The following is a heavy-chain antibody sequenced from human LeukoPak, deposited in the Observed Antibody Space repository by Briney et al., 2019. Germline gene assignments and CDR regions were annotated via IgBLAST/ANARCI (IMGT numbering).Heavy chain of an antibody. D-gene: IGHD6-13*01. CDR3: ARESAEDIAAAGTDY. J-gene: IGHJ4*02. CDR1: GFTFSYYS. V-gene: IGHV3-48*02. Sequence: PGGSLRLSCAASGFTFSYYSMNWVRQAPGKGLEWVSYISSSSSTIYYADSVKGRFTISRDNAKNSLYLQMNSLRDEDTAVYYCARESAEDIAAAGTDYWGQGTLVTVSS. CDR2: ISSSSSTI.